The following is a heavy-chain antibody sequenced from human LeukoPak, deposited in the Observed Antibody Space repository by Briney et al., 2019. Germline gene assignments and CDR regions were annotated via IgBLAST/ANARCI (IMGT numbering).Heavy chain of an antibody. J-gene: IGHJ6*02. D-gene: IGHD2-15*01. V-gene: IGHV3-33*01. Sequence: PGRSLRLSCAASGFTFSSYGMHWVRQAPGKGLEWVAVIWYDGSNKYYADSVKGRFTISRDNSKNTLYLQMNSLRAEDTAVYYCARDLQGYCSGGSCLYYYYGMDVWGQGTTVTVSS. CDR2: IWYDGSNK. CDR3: ARDLQGYCSGGSCLYYYYGMDV. CDR1: GFTFSSYG.